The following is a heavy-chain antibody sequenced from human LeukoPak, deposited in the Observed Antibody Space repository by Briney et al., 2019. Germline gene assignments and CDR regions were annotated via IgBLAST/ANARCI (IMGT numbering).Heavy chain of an antibody. V-gene: IGHV4-34*01. Sequence: SETLSLTCAVYGGSFSGYYWSWIRQPPGKGLEWIGEINHSGSTNYNPSLKSRVTTSVDTSKNQFSLKLSSVTAADTAVYYCARGTGDSCKDWGLGTLVTVSS. D-gene: IGHD3-22*01. J-gene: IGHJ4*02. CDR1: GGSFSGYY. CDR3: ARGTGDSCKD. CDR2: INHSGST.